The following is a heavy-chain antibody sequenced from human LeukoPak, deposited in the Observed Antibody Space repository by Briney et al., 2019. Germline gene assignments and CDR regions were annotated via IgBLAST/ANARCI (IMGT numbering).Heavy chain of an antibody. D-gene: IGHD2-21*02. CDR3: AGAYCGGDCYSGRAFDI. CDR1: GGSISSSYW. CDR2: VYHSGST. J-gene: IGHJ3*02. V-gene: IGHV4-4*02. Sequence: SETLSLTCAVSGGSISSSYWWSWVRQPPGKGLEWIGEVYHSGSTNYYPSLKSRVTISIEKSKNQFSLKLSSVTAADTAVHYCAGAYCGGDCYSGRAFDIWGQGTMVTVSS.